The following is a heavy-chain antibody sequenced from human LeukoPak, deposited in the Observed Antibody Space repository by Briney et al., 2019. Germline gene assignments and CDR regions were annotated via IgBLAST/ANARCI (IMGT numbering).Heavy chain of an antibody. CDR2: IYYSGST. CDR1: GGSISSSSYY. D-gene: IGHD3-22*01. CDR3: ARLPGDDPRYYYDSSRTWGNAFDI. Sequence: SETLSLTCTVSGGSISSSSYYWGWIRQPPGKGLEWIGSIYYSGSTYYNPSLKSRVTISVDTSKNQFSLKLSSVTAADTAVYYCARLPGDDPRYYYDSSRTWGNAFDIWGQGTMVTVSS. J-gene: IGHJ3*02. V-gene: IGHV4-39*07.